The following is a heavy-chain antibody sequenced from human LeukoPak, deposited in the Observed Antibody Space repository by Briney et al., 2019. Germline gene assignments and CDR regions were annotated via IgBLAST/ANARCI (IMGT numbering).Heavy chain of an antibody. V-gene: IGHV3-11*04. CDR3: ARDRWGAARSDHYYYYYMDV. J-gene: IGHJ6*03. CDR1: GFTFSGHF. D-gene: IGHD6-6*01. CDR2: ITHSGTST. Sequence: PGGSLRLSCTTSGFTFSGHFMSWIRQAPGKGLEWVGYITHSGTSTHTADSVKGRFTVSRDNAKTSLYLQMNSLRAEDTAVYYCARDRWGAARSDHYYYYYMDVWGKGTTVTVSS.